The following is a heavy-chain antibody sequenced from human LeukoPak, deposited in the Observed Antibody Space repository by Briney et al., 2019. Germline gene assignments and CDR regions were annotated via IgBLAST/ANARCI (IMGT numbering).Heavy chain of an antibody. Sequence: GGSLRLSCAASGFTFSSYWMHWVRQAPGKGLVWVSGINSDGSRTGYADSVKGRFTISRDNAKNTLYLQMNSLRAEDTAMYYCASSPLQPGRVDYYYGMDVWGQGTTVTVSS. D-gene: IGHD1-26*01. CDR1: GFTFSSYW. J-gene: IGHJ6*02. V-gene: IGHV3-74*01. CDR3: ASSPLQPGRVDYYYGMDV. CDR2: INSDGSRT.